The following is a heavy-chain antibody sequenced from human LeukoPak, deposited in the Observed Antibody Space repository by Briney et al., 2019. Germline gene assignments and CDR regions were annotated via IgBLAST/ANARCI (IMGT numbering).Heavy chain of an antibody. Sequence: GASVPVSCMASAYTFTRYVISWLRQAPGQGLEWMGWISAYNGNTNYAQKLQGRVTMTAGTSTSKASVELRSLSSDDTAVYYCARDKYVWFRLAHALDAFDIWGQGTMVTVSS. J-gene: IGHJ3*02. CDR1: AYTFTRYV. D-gene: IGHD3-10*01. V-gene: IGHV1-18*01. CDR3: ARDKYVWFRLAHALDAFDI. CDR2: ISAYNGNT.